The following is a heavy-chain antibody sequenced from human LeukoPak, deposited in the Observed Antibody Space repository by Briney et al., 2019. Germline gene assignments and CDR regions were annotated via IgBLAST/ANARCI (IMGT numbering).Heavy chain of an antibody. CDR3: ARGPGGNDYYYYYMDV. CDR1: GFTFSSYS. D-gene: IGHD4-23*01. V-gene: IGHV3-21*01. J-gene: IGHJ6*03. CDR2: ISSSSSYI. Sequence: GGSLRLSCAASGFTFSSYSMNWVRQAPGKGLEWVSSISSSSSYIYYADSVKGRFTISRDNAKNSLYLQMNSLRAEDTAVYYCARGPGGNDYYYYYMDVWGKGTTVTVSS.